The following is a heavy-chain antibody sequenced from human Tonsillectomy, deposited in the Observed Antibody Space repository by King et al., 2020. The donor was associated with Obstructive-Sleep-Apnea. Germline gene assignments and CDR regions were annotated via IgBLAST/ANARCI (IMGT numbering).Heavy chain of an antibody. J-gene: IGHJ4*02. CDR2: IYCDDAT. CDR1: GFSLSTSGVG. V-gene: IGHV2-5*02. Sequence: VTSKESGPTLVKPTQTLTLTCTFSGFSLSTSGVGVGWIRQPPAKALDWLALIYCDDATHYSPSLNSRLTITKDTSKNQVVLKVTNMDPVDTATYFCAHSPRQLAYYFDSWGQGTLVTVSS. D-gene: IGHD1-1*01. CDR3: AHSPRQLAYYFDS.